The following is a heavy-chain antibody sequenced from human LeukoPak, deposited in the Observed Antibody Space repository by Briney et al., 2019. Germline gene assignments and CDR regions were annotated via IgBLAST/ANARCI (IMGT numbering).Heavy chain of an antibody. V-gene: IGHV4-59*08. J-gene: IGHJ2*01. Sequence: PSETLSLTCTVSGGSMSSYHWSWIRQSPGKGLEWNGYIFYSGDTNYNPSLKSRVTISVDTSRNQFSLRVRSVTAADTAVYYCARPQSGSLFFDLWGRGTLVTVSS. D-gene: IGHD1-26*01. CDR2: IFYSGDT. CDR1: GGSMSSYH. CDR3: ARPQSGSLFFDL.